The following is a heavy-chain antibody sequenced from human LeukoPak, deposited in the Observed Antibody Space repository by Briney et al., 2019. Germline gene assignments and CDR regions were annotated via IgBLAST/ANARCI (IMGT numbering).Heavy chain of an antibody. V-gene: IGHV3-15*01. CDR2: IKSKTDGGTT. J-gene: IGHJ6*02. CDR1: GFTFSNAW. Sequence: GGSLRLSCAASGFTFSNAWMSWVRQAPRKGREWVGRIKSKTDGGTTDYAAPVKGRFTISRDDSKNTLYLQMNSLKTEDTAVYYCTTQYYGSGSYYYYGMDVWGQGTTVTVSS. D-gene: IGHD3-10*01. CDR3: TTQYYGSGSYYYYGMDV.